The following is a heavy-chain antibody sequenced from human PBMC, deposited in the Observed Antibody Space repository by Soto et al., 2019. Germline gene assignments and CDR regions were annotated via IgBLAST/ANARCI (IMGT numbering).Heavy chain of an antibody. J-gene: IGHJ5*02. CDR3: TTEPLVRGYSWVWFDP. CDR1: GFTFSNAW. D-gene: IGHD5-18*01. CDR2: IKSKTDGGTT. Sequence: EVQLVESGGGLVKPGGSLRLSCAASGFTFSNAWMSWVRQAPGKGLEWVGRIKSKTDGGTTDYAAPVKGRFTISRNDSKNTLYLQMNRMKTEDADVYYCTTEPLVRGYSWVWFDPWGQGTLVTVSS. V-gene: IGHV3-15*01.